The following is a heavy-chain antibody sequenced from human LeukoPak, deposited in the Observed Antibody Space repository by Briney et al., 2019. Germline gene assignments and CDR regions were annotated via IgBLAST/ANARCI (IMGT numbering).Heavy chain of an antibody. J-gene: IGHJ4*02. CDR2: IIPICGTA. CDR1: GGTFSSYA. Sequence: SVKVSCKASGGTFSSYAISWVRQAPGQGLEWMGGIIPICGTANYAQKFQGRVTITADESTSTAYMELSSLRSEDTAVYYCARDPYYYDSSGYYTPTFAYWGQGTLVTVSS. D-gene: IGHD3-22*01. V-gene: IGHV1-69*13. CDR3: ARDPYYYDSSGYYTPTFAY.